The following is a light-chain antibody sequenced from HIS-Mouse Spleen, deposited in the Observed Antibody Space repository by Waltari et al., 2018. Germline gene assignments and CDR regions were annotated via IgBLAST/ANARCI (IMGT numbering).Light chain of an antibody. V-gene: IGLV2-23*01. CDR1: SRYVGSYNL. J-gene: IGLJ3*02. Sequence: QSALTQPASVSGSPGQSIPISCTGTSRYVGSYNLVSWYQQHPGKDPKLMLYEGSKRPSGVSNRFSGSKSGNTASLTISGLQAEDEADYYCCSYAGSSTLVFGGGTKLTVL. CDR2: EGS. CDR3: CSYAGSSTLV.